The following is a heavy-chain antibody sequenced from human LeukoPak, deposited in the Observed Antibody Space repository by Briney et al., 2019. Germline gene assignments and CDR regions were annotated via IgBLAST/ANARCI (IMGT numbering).Heavy chain of an antibody. D-gene: IGHD5/OR15-5a*01. CDR3: ARVRSSVWDFDC. CDR2: IRSSSTDT. Sequence: GGSLRLSCAASGFTFSDYNINWVRQAPGKGLEWVSSIRSSSTDTYADSVKGRFTISRDNAKNSLYLQMNSLRAEDTAVYFCARVRSSVWDFDCWGQGTLVTVSS. CDR1: GFTFSDYN. V-gene: IGHV3-21*01. J-gene: IGHJ4*02.